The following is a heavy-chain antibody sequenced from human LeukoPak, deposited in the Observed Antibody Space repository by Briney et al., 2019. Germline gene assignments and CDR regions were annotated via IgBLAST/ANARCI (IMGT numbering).Heavy chain of an antibody. J-gene: IGHJ3*02. Sequence: SGGSLRLSCAASGFTFSSYWMSWVRQAPGKGLEWVANIKQDGSEKYYVDSVKGRFTISRDNSKNTLYLQMNSLRAEDTAVYYCAKDTLPRGYSGYYDAFDIWGQGTMVTVSS. D-gene: IGHD5-12*01. CDR3: AKDTLPRGYSGYYDAFDI. V-gene: IGHV3-7*03. CDR2: IKQDGSEK. CDR1: GFTFSSYW.